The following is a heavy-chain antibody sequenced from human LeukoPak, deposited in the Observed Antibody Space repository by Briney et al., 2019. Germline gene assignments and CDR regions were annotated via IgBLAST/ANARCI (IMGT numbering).Heavy chain of an antibody. J-gene: IGHJ6*02. V-gene: IGHV4-59*01. CDR1: GGSISSYY. CDR2: IYYSGST. Sequence: PSETLSLTCTVSGGSISSYYWSWIRQPPGKGLEWIGYIYYSGSTNYNPSLKSRVTISVDTSKNQFSLKLSSVTAADTAVYYCARAVAAAAGNGISAVYYGMDVWGQGTTVTVSS. D-gene: IGHD6-13*01. CDR3: ARAVAAAAGNGISAVYYGMDV.